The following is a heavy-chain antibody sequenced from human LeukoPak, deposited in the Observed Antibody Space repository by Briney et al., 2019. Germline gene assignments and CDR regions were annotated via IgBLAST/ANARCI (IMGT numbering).Heavy chain of an antibody. V-gene: IGHV5-51*01. CDR2: IYPGDSDT. Sequence: GESLKISCKGSGYNFTTYWIGWVRQMPGKGLEWMGIIYPGDSDTRYSPSFQGQVTISADKSISTAYLQWSSLKASDTAMYYCASYVHGVPDAFDIWGQGTMVTVSS. D-gene: IGHD1-1*01. CDR1: GYNFTTYW. J-gene: IGHJ3*02. CDR3: ASYVHGVPDAFDI.